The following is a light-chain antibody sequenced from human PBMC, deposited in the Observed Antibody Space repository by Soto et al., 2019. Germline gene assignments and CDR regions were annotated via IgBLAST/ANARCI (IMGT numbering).Light chain of an antibody. Sequence: DIQLTQSPSSVSASVGDRVTITCRASQDISTRLAWYQQKPGTAPKLLIYAASTSGSGVPSRFSGSGSVTDFSLTVSSLQSEDFATYFCQQAHTFPWTFGQGTKVDIK. CDR3: QQAHTFPWT. V-gene: IGKV1-12*01. CDR2: AAS. J-gene: IGKJ1*01. CDR1: QDISTR.